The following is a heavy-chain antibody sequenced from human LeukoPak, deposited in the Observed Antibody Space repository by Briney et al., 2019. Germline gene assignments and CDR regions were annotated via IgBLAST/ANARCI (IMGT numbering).Heavy chain of an antibody. V-gene: IGHV3-23*01. CDR1: GFTFNTYT. D-gene: IGHD3-22*01. Sequence: GGSLRLSCAASGFTFNTYTMNWVRQAPGKGLEWVSAISGSGGTTYYADSVKGRFTISRDNSKNTLHLQMNSLRAEDTAIYYCAKDGHYYYDSSGYYFFDYWGQGTLVTVSS. CDR3: AKDGHYYYDSSGYYFFDY. CDR2: ISGSGGTT. J-gene: IGHJ4*02.